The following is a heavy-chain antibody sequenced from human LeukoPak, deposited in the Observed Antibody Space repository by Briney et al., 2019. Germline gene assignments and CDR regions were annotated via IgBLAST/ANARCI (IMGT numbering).Heavy chain of an antibody. CDR2: ISGSGGST. D-gene: IGHD2-8*02. CDR1: GFTFSSYS. Sequence: PGGSLRLSCTASGFTFSSYSVSWVRQAPGKGLEWVSAISGSGGSTYYADSVKGRFTISRHNSKNTLYLQMNSLRAEDTAVYYCARVRAWYNWFDPWGQGTLVTVSS. J-gene: IGHJ5*02. V-gene: IGHV3-23*01. CDR3: ARVRAWYNWFDP.